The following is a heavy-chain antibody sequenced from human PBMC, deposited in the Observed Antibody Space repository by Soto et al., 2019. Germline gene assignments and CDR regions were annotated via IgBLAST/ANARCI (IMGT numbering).Heavy chain of an antibody. V-gene: IGHV3-30-3*01. Sequence: GGSLRLSCAASGFKFKSFVMHWVRQAPGKGLEWVAFTSYDGNNKDYGDSVKGRFTVSRDNSQNTLHLQMDFLRPEDTALYYCARWGTTGGFDLWGQGTLVTVS. CDR3: ARWGTTGGFDL. J-gene: IGHJ4*02. CDR2: TSYDGNNK. D-gene: IGHD3-16*01. CDR1: GFKFKSFV.